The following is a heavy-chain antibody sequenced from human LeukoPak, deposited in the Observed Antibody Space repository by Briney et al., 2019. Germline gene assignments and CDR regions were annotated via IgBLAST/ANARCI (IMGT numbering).Heavy chain of an antibody. CDR1: GYSFTSYW. CDR2: IYPGDSGP. D-gene: IGHD1-26*01. Sequence: GESLQISCKGSGYSFTSYWIGWVRQMPGKGLEWMGIIYPGDSGPTYSPSFQGQVTISVDKSISTAYLQWSSLQASDTAMYYCGMSGDRVPLQDDVFDVWGQGTMVTVST. J-gene: IGHJ3*01. V-gene: IGHV5-51*01. CDR3: GMSGDRVPLQDDVFDV.